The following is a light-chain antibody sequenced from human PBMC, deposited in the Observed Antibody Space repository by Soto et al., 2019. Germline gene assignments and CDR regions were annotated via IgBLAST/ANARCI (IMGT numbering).Light chain of an antibody. CDR3: QQYNSYSWP. Sequence: DFLMMEAPSTLSASVGDRVTITGRASQSISSWLAWYQQKPGKAPKLLIYDASSLESGVPSRFSGSGSGTEFTLTISSLQPDDFATYYCQQYNSYSWPFGQGTNVDIK. V-gene: IGKV1-5*01. CDR2: DAS. CDR1: QSISSW. J-gene: IGKJ1*01.